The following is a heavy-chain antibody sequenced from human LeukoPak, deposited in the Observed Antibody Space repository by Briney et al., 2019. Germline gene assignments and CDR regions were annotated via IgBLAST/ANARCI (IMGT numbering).Heavy chain of an antibody. CDR3: ARRTSNPVGAIDY. CDR1: GGSISISNYF. CDR2: ISYSGT. J-gene: IGHJ4*02. D-gene: IGHD1-26*01. V-gene: IGHV4-39*01. Sequence: SETLSLTCTVSGGSISISNYFWGWIRQPPGRGLEWIGSISYSGTYYNPSLKSRLTISVDTSKNHFSLNLRSVTAADTAVYYCARRTSNPVGAIDYWGQGTLVTVSS.